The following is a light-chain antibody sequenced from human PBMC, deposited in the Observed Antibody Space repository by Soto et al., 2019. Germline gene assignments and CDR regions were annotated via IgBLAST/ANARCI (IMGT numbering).Light chain of an antibody. V-gene: IGLV1-40*01. Sequence: QSVLTQPPSVSGAPGQRVTISCTGSSSNIGAPYDVHWYQQLPGTAPKLLIYGNNNRPSGVPDRFSGSKSGTSASLAITGLXADDEXXYYCQSYDSSLTGVVFGGGTKLTVL. CDR3: QSYDSSLTGVV. CDR1: SSNIGAPYD. CDR2: GNN. J-gene: IGLJ2*01.